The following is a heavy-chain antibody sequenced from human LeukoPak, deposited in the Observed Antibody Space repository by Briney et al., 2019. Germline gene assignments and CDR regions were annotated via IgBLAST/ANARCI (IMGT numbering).Heavy chain of an antibody. CDR3: AKSKFATSGYDGSLDC. V-gene: IGHV3-23*01. CDR2: ISGSGTTT. J-gene: IGHJ4*02. CDR1: GFTFSYYA. Sequence: GGSLRLSCAASGFTFSYYAMGWVRQAPGKGLEWVSGISGSGTTTYYADSVKGRFTISSDNSRTTLYLQMNSLRAEDTAVYYCAKSKFATSGYDGSLDCWGQGTLVTVSS. D-gene: IGHD5-12*01.